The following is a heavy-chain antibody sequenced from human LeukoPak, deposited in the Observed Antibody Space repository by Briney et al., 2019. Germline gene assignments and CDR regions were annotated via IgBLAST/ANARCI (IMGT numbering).Heavy chain of an antibody. CDR3: ARDVLMVYAFDY. V-gene: IGHV3-21*01. D-gene: IGHD2-8*01. Sequence: GGSLRLSCAASGFTFSSYSMNWVRQAPGKGLEWVSSTSSSSSYIYYADSVKGRFTISRDNAKNSLYLQMNSLRAEDTAVYYCARDVLMVYAFDYWGQGTLVTVSS. CDR2: TSSSSSYI. J-gene: IGHJ4*02. CDR1: GFTFSSYS.